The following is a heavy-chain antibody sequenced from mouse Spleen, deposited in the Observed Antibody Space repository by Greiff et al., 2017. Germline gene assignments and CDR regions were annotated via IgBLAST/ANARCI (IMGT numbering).Heavy chain of an antibody. CDR2: ISSGSSTI. Sequence: EVQLVESGGGLVQPGGSRKLSCAASGFTFSSFGMHWVRQAPEKGLEWVAYISSGSSTIYYADTVKGRFTISRDNPKNTLFLQMTSLRSEDTAMYYCARPGTYAMDYWGQGTSVTVSS. D-gene: IGHD3-3*01. V-gene: IGHV5-17*02. J-gene: IGHJ4*01. CDR3: ARPGTYAMDY. CDR1: GFTFSSFG.